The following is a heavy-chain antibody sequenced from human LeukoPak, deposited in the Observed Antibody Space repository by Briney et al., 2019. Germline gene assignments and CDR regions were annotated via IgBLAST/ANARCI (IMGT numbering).Heavy chain of an antibody. CDR3: ATGYSGPDAFDI. CDR1: GGSFSGYY. J-gene: IGHJ3*02. CDR2: IYYSGST. Sequence: SETLSLTCAVYGGSFSGYYWSWIRQPPGKGLEWIGYIYYSGSTNYNPSLKSRVTISVDTSKNQFSLKLSSVTAADTAVYYCATGYSGPDAFDIWGQGTMVTVSS. D-gene: IGHD5-12*01. V-gene: IGHV4-59*01.